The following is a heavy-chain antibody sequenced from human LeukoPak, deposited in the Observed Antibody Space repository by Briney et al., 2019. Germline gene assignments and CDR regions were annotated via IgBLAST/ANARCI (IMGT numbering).Heavy chain of an antibody. V-gene: IGHV3-23*01. CDR3: AKDWSYYY. J-gene: IGHJ4*02. CDR2: IGGSGGST. D-gene: IGHD2-8*01. Sequence: GGSLRLSCAASGFTFSSYAMSWVRQAPGKGLGWVSGIGGSGGSTYYGDSVKGRFTISRDNSKNTLYLQMNSLRVEDTAVYYCAKDWSYYYWGQGTLVTVSS. CDR1: GFTFSSYA.